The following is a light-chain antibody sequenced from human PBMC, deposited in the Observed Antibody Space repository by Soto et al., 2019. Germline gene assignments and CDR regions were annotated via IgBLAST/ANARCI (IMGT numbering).Light chain of an antibody. CDR2: AAS. CDR1: QSISSY. CDR3: QQTYSTPHT. Sequence: DIPMTQSPSSLSASVGDRVTITCRASQSISSYFNWYQQKPGKAPKLLIYAASSLQSGVPSRFSGSASGTDFTLTISSLQPEAFATYYCQQTYSTPHTFGQGTRLEIK. J-gene: IGKJ5*01. V-gene: IGKV1-39*01.